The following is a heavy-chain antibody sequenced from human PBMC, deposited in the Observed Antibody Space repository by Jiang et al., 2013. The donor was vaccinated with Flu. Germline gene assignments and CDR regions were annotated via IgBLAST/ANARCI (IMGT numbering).Heavy chain of an antibody. CDR1: SSGSYY. CDR3: ARDSLLDYYGSGSSYYYYGMDV. Sequence: SSGSYYWSWIRQPPGRGLEWIGRIYTSGSTNYNPSLKSRVTISVDTSKNQFSLKLSSVTAADTAVYYCARDSLLDYYGSGSSYYYYGMDVWGQGTTVTVSS. D-gene: IGHD3-10*01. V-gene: IGHV4-61*02. CDR2: IYTSGST. J-gene: IGHJ6*02.